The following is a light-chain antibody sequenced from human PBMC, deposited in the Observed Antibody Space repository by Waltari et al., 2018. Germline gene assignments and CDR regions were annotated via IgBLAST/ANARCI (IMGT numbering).Light chain of an antibody. Sequence: QSGLTQPPSVSGAPGQSVTISCTGSSSNIGAGYDVHWYQQLPGSAPKLLIYGNPKRPAGVPDRLSGSKSGTSASLAITGLQAEDEADYYCQSYDNILTVIFGGGTKVTVL. CDR2: GNP. V-gene: IGLV1-40*01. J-gene: IGLJ2*01. CDR1: SSNIGAGYD. CDR3: QSYDNILTVI.